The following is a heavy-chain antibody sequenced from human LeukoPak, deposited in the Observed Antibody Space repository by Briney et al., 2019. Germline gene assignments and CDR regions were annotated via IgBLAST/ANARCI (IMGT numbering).Heavy chain of an antibody. CDR1: GFTFSGSA. Sequence: PGGSLRLSCAASGFTFSGSALHWVRQASGKGLEWVGRIRSTANGYATAYAASVKGRFTISRDDSKNTAYLQMNSLRAEDTAVYYCARAAIAAARIYYYMDVWGKGTTVTISS. V-gene: IGHV3-73*01. CDR3: ARAAIAAARIYYYMDV. CDR2: IRSTANGYAT. D-gene: IGHD6-13*01. J-gene: IGHJ6*03.